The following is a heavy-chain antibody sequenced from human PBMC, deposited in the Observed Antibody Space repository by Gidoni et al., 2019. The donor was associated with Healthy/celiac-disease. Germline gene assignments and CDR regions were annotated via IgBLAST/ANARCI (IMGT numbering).Heavy chain of an antibody. Sequence: QVQLQESGPGLVKPSGTLSLPCAVSGGSISSGNWWSWVRQPPGKGLEWIGEIYHSGSTNYNPSLKSRVTISVDKSKNQFSLKLSSVTAADTAVYYCARDSIVGATGYYGMDVWGQGTTVTVSS. CDR3: ARDSIVGATGYYGMDV. V-gene: IGHV4-4*02. CDR2: IYHSGST. CDR1: GGSISSGNW. D-gene: IGHD1-26*01. J-gene: IGHJ6*02.